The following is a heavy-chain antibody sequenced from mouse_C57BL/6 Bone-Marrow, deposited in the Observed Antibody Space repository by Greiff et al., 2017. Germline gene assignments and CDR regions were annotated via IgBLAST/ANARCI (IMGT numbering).Heavy chain of an antibody. J-gene: IGHJ1*03. V-gene: IGHV14-1*01. CDR3: TTIITTVVAKDWYFDV. CDR1: GFNIKDYY. CDR2: IDPEDGDP. D-gene: IGHD1-1*01. Sequence: VQLQQSGAELVRPGASVKLSCTASGFNIKDYYMHWVKQRPEQGLEWIGRIDPEDGDPEYAPKFQGKATMTADTSSNTAYLQLSSLTSEDTAVYYCTTIITTVVAKDWYFDVWGTGTTVTVSS.